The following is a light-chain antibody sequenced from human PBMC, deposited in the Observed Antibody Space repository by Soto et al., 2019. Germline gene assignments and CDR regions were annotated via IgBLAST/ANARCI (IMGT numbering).Light chain of an antibody. CDR2: LGS. V-gene: IGKV2-28*01. CDR3: MQALQTPYT. Sequence: DIVMTQSPLSLPVTPGEPASISCRSSQSLLHSNGYNYLDWYLQKPGQSPQLLIYLGSSRASGVPDRFSSSGSGTDFTLKIRRVEAEDVGVYYCMQALQTPYTFGKGTKLEIK. J-gene: IGKJ2*01. CDR1: QSLLHSNGYNY.